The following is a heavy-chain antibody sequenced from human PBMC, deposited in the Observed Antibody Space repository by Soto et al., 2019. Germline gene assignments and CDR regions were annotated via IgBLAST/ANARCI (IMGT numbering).Heavy chain of an antibody. CDR1: GFTFSGSA. V-gene: IGHV3-73*01. CDR2: IRSKANSYAT. J-gene: IGHJ6*02. D-gene: IGHD3-10*01. Sequence: GGSLRLSCAASGFTFSGSAMHWVRQASGKGLEWVGRIRSKANSYATAYAASVKGRFTISRDDSKNTAYLQMNSLKTEDTAVYYCTRVGRSQLYGSGSYYSHYYYGMDVWGQGTTVTVSS. CDR3: TRVGRSQLYGSGSYYSHYYYGMDV.